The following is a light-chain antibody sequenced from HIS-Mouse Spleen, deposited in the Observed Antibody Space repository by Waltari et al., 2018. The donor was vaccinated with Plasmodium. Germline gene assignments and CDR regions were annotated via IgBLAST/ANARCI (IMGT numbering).Light chain of an antibody. J-gene: IGKJ2*01. CDR2: WAS. V-gene: IGKV4-1*01. Sequence: DIVMTQSPDSLAVSLAERATINCKSGQSVLYSSNNKNYLAWYQQKPGQPPKLLIYWASTRESGVPDRFSGSGSGTDFTLTISSLQAEDVAVYYCQQYYSTPPMYTFGQGTKLEIK. CDR3: QQYYSTPPMYT. CDR1: QSVLYSSNNKNY.